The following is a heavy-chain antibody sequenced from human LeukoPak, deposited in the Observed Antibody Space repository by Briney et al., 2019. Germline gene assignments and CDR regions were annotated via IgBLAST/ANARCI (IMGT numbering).Heavy chain of an antibody. Sequence: PSETLSLTCAVSGGSISSSNWWSWVRQPPGKGLEWIGEIYHSGSTNYNPSLKSRVTISVDKSKNQFSLKLSSVTAADTAVYYCARANAYYYDSSGVNYFDYWGQGTLVTVSS. V-gene: IGHV4-4*02. J-gene: IGHJ4*02. CDR2: IYHSGST. D-gene: IGHD3-22*01. CDR3: ARANAYYYDSSGVNYFDY. CDR1: GGSISSSNW.